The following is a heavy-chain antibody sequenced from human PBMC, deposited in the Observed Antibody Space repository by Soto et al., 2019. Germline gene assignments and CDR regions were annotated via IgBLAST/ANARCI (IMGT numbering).Heavy chain of an antibody. J-gene: IGHJ4*02. Sequence: GGSLRLSCEASGFTFSNYAMSWVRQAPGKGLEWVSTFSGRDGSTYHADSVKGRFTISKDNSKNTLHLQLNSLRGEDTALYYCARHSGGYYYAFDYWGQGTLVTVSS. D-gene: IGHD3-22*01. V-gene: IGHV3-23*01. CDR2: FSGRDGST. CDR1: GFTFSNYA. CDR3: ARHSGGYYYAFDY.